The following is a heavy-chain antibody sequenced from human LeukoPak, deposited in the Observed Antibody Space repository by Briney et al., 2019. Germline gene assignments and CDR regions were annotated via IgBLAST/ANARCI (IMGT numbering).Heavy chain of an antibody. V-gene: IGHV3-11*04. D-gene: IGHD1-1*01. CDR1: GFTFSDYY. Sequence: GGSLRLSCAASGFTFSDYYMSWIRQAPGTGLEWVSYISSGSGSTIYYADSVKGRFTISRDNAKNSLYLQMNSLRAEDTAVYYCARSWVPPFDIWGQGTMVTVSS. CDR3: ARSWVPPFDI. CDR2: ISSGSGSTI. J-gene: IGHJ3*02.